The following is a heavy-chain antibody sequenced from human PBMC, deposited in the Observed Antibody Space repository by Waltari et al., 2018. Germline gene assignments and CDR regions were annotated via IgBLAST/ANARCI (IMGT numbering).Heavy chain of an antibody. CDR2: IYPVDSDT. D-gene: IGHD4-17*01. CDR3: ARLRGFDYGDANY. Sequence: EVQLVQPGPQANKPGESLKICGKGSGYGFTSCWMCWVHQMPGKGLEWMGIIYPVDSDTRYSPSFQCQVTISADKSISTAYLQWSSLKASDTAMYYCARLRGFDYGDANYWGQGTLVTVSS. V-gene: IGHV5-51*07. CDR1: GYGFTSCW. J-gene: IGHJ4*02.